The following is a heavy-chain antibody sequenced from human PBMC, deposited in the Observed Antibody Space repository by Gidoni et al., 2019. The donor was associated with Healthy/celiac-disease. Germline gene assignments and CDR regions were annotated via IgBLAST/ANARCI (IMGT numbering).Heavy chain of an antibody. CDR2: ISSNGGST. V-gene: IGHV3-64D*06. CDR3: VKGQWLVPHFDY. D-gene: IGHD6-19*01. J-gene: IGHJ4*02. Sequence: EVQLVESGGGLVKPGGSLRLSCSASCFPFRSYAMHWVRQAPGTGLEYVSAISSNGGSTYYADSVKGRFTISRDNSKNTLYLQMSSLRAEDTAVYYCVKGQWLVPHFDYWGQGTLVTVSS. CDR1: CFPFRSYA.